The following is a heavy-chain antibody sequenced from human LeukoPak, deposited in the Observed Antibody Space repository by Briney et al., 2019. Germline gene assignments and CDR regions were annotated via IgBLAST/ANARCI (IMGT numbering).Heavy chain of an antibody. CDR3: ARAREMATVNWFDP. CDR2: ISAYNGYT. Sequence: GASVKVSCKASGYTFTSYGISWVRQAPGQGLEWMGWISAYNGYTKYAEKLQGRVTMTTDTSTSTAYMELRSLRSDDTAVYYCARAREMATVNWFDPWGQGTLVTVSS. CDR1: GYTFTSYG. D-gene: IGHD5-24*01. V-gene: IGHV1-18*01. J-gene: IGHJ5*02.